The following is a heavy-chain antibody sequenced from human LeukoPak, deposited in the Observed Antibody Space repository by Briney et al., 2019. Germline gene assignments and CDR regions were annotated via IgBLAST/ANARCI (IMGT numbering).Heavy chain of an antibody. CDR1: GFTFSSYG. J-gene: IGHJ4*02. Sequence: GGSLRLSCAASGFTFSSYGMHWVRQAPGKGLEWVAVISYDGSNKYYADSVKGRFTISRDNSKNTLYLQMNSLRAEDTAVYYCAKAVEWLTPPLDYWGQGTLVTVSS. CDR3: AKAVEWLTPPLDY. D-gene: IGHD3-3*01. V-gene: IGHV3-30*18. CDR2: ISYDGSNK.